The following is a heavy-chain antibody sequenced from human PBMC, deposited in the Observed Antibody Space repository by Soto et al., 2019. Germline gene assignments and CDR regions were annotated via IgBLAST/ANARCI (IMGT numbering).Heavy chain of an antibody. V-gene: IGHV1-18*01. CDR1: GYTFTSYG. CDR3: ARDDITIFGVVIMDYYYYYGMDV. J-gene: IGHJ6*02. D-gene: IGHD3-3*01. Sequence: QVQLVQSGAEVKKPGASVKVSCKASGYTFTSYGISWVRQAPGQGLEWMGWISAYNGNTNYAQKLQGRVTMTTDTSTSTADMELRSLRSDDTAVYDCARDDITIFGVVIMDYYYYYGMDVWGQGTTVTVSS. CDR2: ISAYNGNT.